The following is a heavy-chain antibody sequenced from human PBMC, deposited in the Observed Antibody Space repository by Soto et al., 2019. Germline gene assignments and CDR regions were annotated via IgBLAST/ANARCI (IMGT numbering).Heavy chain of an antibody. CDR3: ARWVYDSSGSDAFDI. J-gene: IGHJ3*02. CDR2: INAGNGNT. Sequence: ASVKVSCKASGYTFSSYAMHWVRQAPGQRLEWMGWINAGNGNTKYSQRFQGRVTITRDTSANTAYMELSSLRSEDTAVYYCARWVYDSSGSDAFDIWGQGTMVTV. V-gene: IGHV1-3*01. CDR1: GYTFSSYA. D-gene: IGHD3-22*01.